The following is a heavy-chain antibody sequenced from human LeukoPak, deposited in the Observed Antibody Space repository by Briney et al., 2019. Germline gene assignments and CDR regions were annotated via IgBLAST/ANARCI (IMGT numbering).Heavy chain of an antibody. J-gene: IGHJ5*02. CDR2: IIPNSGGT. CDR1: GYTFTGYY. CDR3: ARDGSIVVVPAAISWFDP. D-gene: IGHD2-2*02. Sequence: ASVKVSCKASGYTFTGYYMHWVRQAPGQGLEWMGWIIPNSGGTNYAQKFQGRVTMTRDTSISTAYMELSRLRSDDTAVYYCARDGSIVVVPAAISWFDPWGQGTLVTVSS. V-gene: IGHV1-2*02.